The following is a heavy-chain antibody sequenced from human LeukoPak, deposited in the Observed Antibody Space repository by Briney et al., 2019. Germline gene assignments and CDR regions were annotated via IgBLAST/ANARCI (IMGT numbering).Heavy chain of an antibody. J-gene: IGHJ4*02. D-gene: IGHD6-19*01. Sequence: QSGGSLRLSCAASGFIVSTHYMSWVRQAPGKGLEWVSAISGSGGSTYYADSVKGRFTISRDNSKNTLYLQMNSLRAEDTAVYYCAKDRRFSIGYQDIDYWGQGTLVTVSS. V-gene: IGHV3-23*01. CDR1: GFIVSTHY. CDR3: AKDRRFSIGYQDIDY. CDR2: ISGSGGST.